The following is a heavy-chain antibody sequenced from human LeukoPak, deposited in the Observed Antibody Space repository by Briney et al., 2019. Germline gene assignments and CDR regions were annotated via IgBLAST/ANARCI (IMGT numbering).Heavy chain of an antibody. CDR2: ISGSADGT. Sequence: GGSLRLSCAASGFTFNNYVMTWVRQAPGKGLEWVSSISGSADGTYYADSVKGRFTISRDNSKNTLYLQMNSLRAEDTAVYYCARHLNYYLDYWGQGTLVTVSS. CDR1: GFTFNNYV. J-gene: IGHJ4*02. D-gene: IGHD3-10*01. V-gene: IGHV3-23*01. CDR3: ARHLNYYLDY.